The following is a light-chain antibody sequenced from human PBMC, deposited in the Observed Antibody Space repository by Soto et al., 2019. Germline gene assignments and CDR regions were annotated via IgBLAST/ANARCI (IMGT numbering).Light chain of an antibody. CDR1: SSTIGAGYD. Sequence: QSVLTQPPSVSGPPGQRVTFSCTGSSSTIGAGYDVHWYQQLPGTAPKLLIYGNSNRPSGVPDRFSGSKSGTSASLAITGLQAEDEADYYCQSYDSSLDVVFGGGTKLTVL. CDR2: GNS. CDR3: QSYDSSLDVV. J-gene: IGLJ2*01. V-gene: IGLV1-40*01.